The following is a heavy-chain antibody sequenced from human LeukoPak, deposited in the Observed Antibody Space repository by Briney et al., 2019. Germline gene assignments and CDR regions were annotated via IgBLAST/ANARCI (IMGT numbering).Heavy chain of an antibody. D-gene: IGHD1-26*01. CDR2: IIPIFGTA. CDR1: GGTFSSYA. V-gene: IGHV1-69*05. J-gene: IGHJ4*02. CDR3: AREVYSGSTEKFYYFDY. Sequence: SVKVSCKASGGTFSSYAISWVRQAPGQGLEWMGGIIPIFGTANYAQKFQGRVTITTDESTSTAYMELSSLRSEDTAVYYCAREVYSGSTEKFYYFDYWDQGTLVTVSS.